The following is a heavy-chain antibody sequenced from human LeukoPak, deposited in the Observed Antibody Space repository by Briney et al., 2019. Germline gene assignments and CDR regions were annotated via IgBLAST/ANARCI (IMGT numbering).Heavy chain of an antibody. J-gene: IGHJ4*02. CDR3: ARVYGGYYPNY. CDR1: GFTVSSNY. V-gene: IGHV3-53*01. D-gene: IGHD3-3*01. Sequence: GGSLRLSCAASGFTVSSNYMSWVRQAPGKGLEWVSVIYSGGSTYYADSVRGRFTISRDNSKNTLYLQMNSLRAEDTAVYYCARVYGGYYPNYWGQGTLVTVSS. CDR2: IYSGGST.